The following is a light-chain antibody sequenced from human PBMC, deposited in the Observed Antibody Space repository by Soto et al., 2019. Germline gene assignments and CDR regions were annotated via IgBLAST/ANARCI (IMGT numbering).Light chain of an antibody. Sequence: ETVMTQSPATLSVSPGERVTLSCRASQSINSNLAWYQQRPGQAPRVLIYDASTRATAVPARFSRSGSGTEFTLTISSLQSEHFAVYYCQQYNNWPPDYTFGQGTKLEIK. CDR1: QSINSN. V-gene: IGKV3-15*01. CDR3: QQYNNWPPDYT. CDR2: DAS. J-gene: IGKJ2*01.